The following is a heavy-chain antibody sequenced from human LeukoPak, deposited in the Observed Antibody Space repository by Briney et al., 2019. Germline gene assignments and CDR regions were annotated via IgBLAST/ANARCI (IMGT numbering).Heavy chain of an antibody. CDR1: GYTFTGYY. J-gene: IGHJ3*02. Sequence: GASVKVSCKASGYTFTGYYIHWVRQAPGQGLECMGRISPNSGGTNYAQKFQGRVTMTRDTSISTAYMELTGLTSDDTAVYYCARESAAGTGHAFDIWGQGTMVTVSS. V-gene: IGHV1-2*06. CDR3: ARESAAGTGHAFDI. D-gene: IGHD6-13*01. CDR2: ISPNSGGT.